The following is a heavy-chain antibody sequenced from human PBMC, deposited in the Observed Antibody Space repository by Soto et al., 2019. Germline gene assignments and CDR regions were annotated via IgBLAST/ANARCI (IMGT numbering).Heavy chain of an antibody. V-gene: IGHV1-18*01. CDR1: GYTFTSYG. J-gene: IGHJ1*01. CDR2: ISAYNGNT. CDR3: ARDQRVAAAAGTVIRAEYFQQ. D-gene: IGHD6-13*01. Sequence: GASVKVSCKASGYTFTSYGISWVRQAPGQGLEWMGWISAYNGNTNYAQKLQGRVTMTTDTSTSTAYMELRSLRSDDTAVYYCARDQRVAAAAGTVIRAEYFQQWGQGTLVTVSS.